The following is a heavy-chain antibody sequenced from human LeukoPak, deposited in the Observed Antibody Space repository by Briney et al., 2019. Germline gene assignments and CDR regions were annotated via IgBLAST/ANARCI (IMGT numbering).Heavy chain of an antibody. J-gene: IGHJ6*02. D-gene: IGHD3-9*01. CDR1: GFTFSDYN. CDR2: ITNGGSTI. Sequence: GGSLRLSCAASGFTFSDYNMNWVRQAPGKGLEWVSYITNGGSTIHHADSVKGRFTISRDNAKKTLYLQMNSLRAEDMAVYYCARSIGLTGGGVDVWGQGTTVTVSS. V-gene: IGHV3-11*01. CDR3: ARSIGLTGGGVDV.